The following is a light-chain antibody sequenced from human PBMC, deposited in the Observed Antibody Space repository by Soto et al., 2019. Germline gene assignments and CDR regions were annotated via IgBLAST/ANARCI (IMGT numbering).Light chain of an antibody. V-gene: IGLV2-8*01. CDR2: KVS. J-gene: IGLJ3*02. CDR3: SSYAGSNRV. CDR1: SSDVGGYNY. Sequence: QSALTQPPSASGSPGQSVTISCTGTSSDVGGYNYVSWYQQHPGKAPKLMIYKVSKRPSGVPDRFSGSKSGNTASLTVSGLQAEDEADYYCSSYAGSNRVFGGGTKLTVL.